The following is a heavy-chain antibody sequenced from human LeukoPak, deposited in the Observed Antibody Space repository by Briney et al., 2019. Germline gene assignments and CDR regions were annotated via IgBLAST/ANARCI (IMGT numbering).Heavy chain of an antibody. J-gene: IGHJ4*02. CDR3: ARGVGDYGDYPYFDY. V-gene: IGHV1-2*06. Sequence: ASVKVSCKASGYTFTGYYMHWVRQAPGQGLEWMGRINPNSGGTNYAQKFQGRVTMTRDTSISTAYMELSRLRSDDTAVYYCARGVGDYGDYPYFDYWGQGTLVTVSS. CDR1: GYTFTGYY. D-gene: IGHD4-17*01. CDR2: INPNSGGT.